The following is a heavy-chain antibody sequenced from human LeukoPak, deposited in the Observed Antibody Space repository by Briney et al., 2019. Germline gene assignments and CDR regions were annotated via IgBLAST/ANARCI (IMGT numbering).Heavy chain of an antibody. Sequence: PGRSLRLSCAASGFTFSSYGMHWVRQAPGKGLEWVAVIWYDGSNKYYADSVKGRFTISRDNSRNTLYLQMNSLRAEDTAVYYCAKGRRSIVVVIYGMDVWGQGTTVTVSS. V-gene: IGHV3-33*06. CDR2: IWYDGSNK. D-gene: IGHD2-21*01. CDR1: GFTFSSYG. J-gene: IGHJ6*02. CDR3: AKGRRSIVVVIYGMDV.